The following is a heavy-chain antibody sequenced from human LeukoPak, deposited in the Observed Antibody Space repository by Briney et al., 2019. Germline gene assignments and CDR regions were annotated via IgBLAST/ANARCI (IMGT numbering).Heavy chain of an antibody. CDR3: ARGVRDCSSTSCLGGSDAFDI. V-gene: IGHV4-38-2*02. CDR2: IYHSGST. Sequence: SETLSLTCTVSGYSISSGYYWGWIRQPPGKGLEWIGSIYHSGSTYYNPSLKSRVTISVDTSKNQFSLKLSSVTAADTAVYYCARGVRDCSSTSCLGGSDAFDIWGQGTMVTVSS. CDR1: GYSISSGYY. D-gene: IGHD2-2*01. J-gene: IGHJ3*02.